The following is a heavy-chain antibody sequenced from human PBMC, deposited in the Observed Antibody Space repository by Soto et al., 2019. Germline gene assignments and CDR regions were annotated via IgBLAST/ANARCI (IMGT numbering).Heavy chain of an antibody. CDR3: ARVESDADYYYYYYMDV. J-gene: IGHJ6*03. V-gene: IGHV4-59*01. CDR1: GGSISSYY. CDR2: IYYSGST. Sequence: SETLSLTCTVSGGSISSYYWSWIRQPPGKGLEWIGYIYYSGSTNYNPSLKSRVTISVETSKNQFSLKLSSVTAADMAVYYCARVESDADYYYYYYMDVWGKGTTVTVSS.